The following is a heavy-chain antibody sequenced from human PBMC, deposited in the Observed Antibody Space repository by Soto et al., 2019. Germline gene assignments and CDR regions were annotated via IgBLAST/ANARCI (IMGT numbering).Heavy chain of an antibody. CDR3: ATRLGYCSGGSCYSGVRFDP. CDR1: RYTQTGLS. V-gene: IGHV1-24*01. CDR2: FDPEDGET. J-gene: IGHJ5*02. D-gene: IGHD2-15*01. Sequence: ASAKPSSEVSRYTQTGLSLYWVRQATGKGLEWMGGFDPEDGETIYAQKFQGRVTMTEDTSTDTAYMELSSLRSEDTAVYYCATRLGYCSGGSCYSGVRFDPWGQGTLVTVSS.